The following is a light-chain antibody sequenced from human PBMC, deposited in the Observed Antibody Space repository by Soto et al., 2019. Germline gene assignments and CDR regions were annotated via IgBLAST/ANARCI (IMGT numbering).Light chain of an antibody. Sequence: DIQMTQSPSTLPASVGDRVTITCRASQSINIYLNWYQQKPGKAPKLLIYAASSWQSGVPSRFSGSETGTDFALTISSLQPEDFATYYCQQSYRSPGTFGQGTNLEIK. CDR3: QQSYRSPGT. J-gene: IGKJ2*01. V-gene: IGKV1-39*01. CDR2: AAS. CDR1: QSINIY.